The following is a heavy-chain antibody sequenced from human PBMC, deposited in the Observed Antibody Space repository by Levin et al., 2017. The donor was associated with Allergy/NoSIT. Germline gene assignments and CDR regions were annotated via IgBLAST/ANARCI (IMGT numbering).Heavy chain of an antibody. V-gene: IGHV3-33*01. CDR3: ARGGTDTAMVIYYYYMDV. D-gene: IGHD5-18*01. CDR2: IWYDGSNK. J-gene: IGHJ6*03. CDR1: GFTFSSYG. Sequence: PGGSLRLSCAASGFTFSSYGMHWVRQAPGKGLEWVAVIWYDGSNKYYADSVKGRFTISRDNSKNTLYLQMNSLRAEDTAVYYCARGGTDTAMVIYYYYMDVWGKGTTVTVSS.